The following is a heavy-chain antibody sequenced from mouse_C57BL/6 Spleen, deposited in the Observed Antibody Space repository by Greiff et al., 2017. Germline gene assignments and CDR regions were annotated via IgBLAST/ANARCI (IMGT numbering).Heavy chain of an antibody. D-gene: IGHD2-4*01. V-gene: IGHV14-4*01. CDR1: GFNINDDY. Sequence: EVQLQQSGAELVRPGASVKLSCTASGFNINDDYMHWVKQRPEQGLEWIGWIDPENGDTEYASKFQGKATITADTSSNTAYLQLSSLTSEDTAVSYCTTLVCYDYDGFAYWGQGTLVTVSA. CDR2: IDPENGDT. J-gene: IGHJ3*01. CDR3: TTLVCYDYDGFAY.